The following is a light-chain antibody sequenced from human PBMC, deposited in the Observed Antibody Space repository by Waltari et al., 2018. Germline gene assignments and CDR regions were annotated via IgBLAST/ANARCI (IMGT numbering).Light chain of an antibody. CDR3: QTWDSSTYV. CDR2: QDT. V-gene: IGLV3-1*01. Sequence: SYELTQPPSVSVSPGQTARIACSGDKLGDKFACWYQQRPGQSPVLLIYQDTKRPSGIPERFSGSNSGNTATLTISGTQAVDEADYYCQTWDSSTYVFGTGTKVTVL. J-gene: IGLJ1*01. CDR1: KLGDKF.